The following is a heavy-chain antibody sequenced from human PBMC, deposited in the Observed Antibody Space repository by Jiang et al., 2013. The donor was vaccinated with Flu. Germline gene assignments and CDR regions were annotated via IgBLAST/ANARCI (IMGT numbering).Heavy chain of an antibody. CDR2: ISGSGGST. J-gene: IGHJ4*02. D-gene: IGHD5-18*01. CDR3: AKVVPRYSYGGTYYFDY. V-gene: IGHV3-23*01. Sequence: RLSCAASGFTFSSYAMSWVRQAPGKGLEWVSAISGSGGSTYYADSVKGRFTISRDNSKNTLYLQMNSLRAEDTAVYYCAKVVPRYSYGGTYYFDYWGQGTLVTVSS. CDR1: GFTFSSYA.